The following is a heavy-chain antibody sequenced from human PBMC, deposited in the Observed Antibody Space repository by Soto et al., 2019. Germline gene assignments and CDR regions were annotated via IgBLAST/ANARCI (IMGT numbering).Heavy chain of an antibody. D-gene: IGHD4-4*01. Sequence: GGSLRLSCAASGFTFSTYPLSWARQAPGKGLEWVSGISGSGISTYYTDSVKGRFTISRDNSKNTVFLQMNILRDEDTAVYYCVKPPVITASYCYYDMDVWGQGTTVTVSS. J-gene: IGHJ6*02. CDR1: GFTFSTYP. CDR3: VKPPVITASYCYYDMDV. V-gene: IGHV3-23*01. CDR2: ISGSGIST.